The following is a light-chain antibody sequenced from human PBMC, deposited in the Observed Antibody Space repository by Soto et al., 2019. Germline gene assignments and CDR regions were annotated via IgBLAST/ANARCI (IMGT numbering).Light chain of an antibody. CDR3: QQYRT. J-gene: IGKJ1*01. V-gene: IGKV3-15*01. CDR2: GAS. CDR1: QSVSSN. Sequence: EIVMTQSPATLSVSPGERATLSCRANQSVSSNLAWYQQKPGQAPRLLIYGASTRATGIPARFSGSGSGTDFTLTISSLQSEDFAVYYCQQYRTFGQGTKVEIK.